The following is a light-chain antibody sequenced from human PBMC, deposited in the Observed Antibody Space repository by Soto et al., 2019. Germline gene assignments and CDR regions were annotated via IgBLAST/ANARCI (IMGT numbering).Light chain of an antibody. J-gene: IGKJ2*01. Sequence: EIVMTHSPATLSVSPGERATLSCRASQSVRDNLAWYQQKPGQAPRLLIYGASTRATGIPARFSGSGSGTDVTLTINSLQSEDFAVYFCQQSSNWPYTFGQGTKLEIK. V-gene: IGKV3D-15*01. CDR3: QQSSNWPYT. CDR2: GAS. CDR1: QSVRDN.